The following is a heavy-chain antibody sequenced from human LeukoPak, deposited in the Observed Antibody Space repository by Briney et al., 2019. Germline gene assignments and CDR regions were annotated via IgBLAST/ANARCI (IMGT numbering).Heavy chain of an antibody. D-gene: IGHD3-10*01. CDR1: GFTFSSYG. CDR3: AKGRYYYGSGSYLGY. V-gene: IGHV3-30*18. J-gene: IGHJ4*02. CDR2: ISYDGSNK. Sequence: GGSLRLSCAASGFTFSSYGMHWVRQAPGKGLELVAVISYDGSNKYYADSVKGRFTISRDNSKNTLYLQMNSLRAEDTAVYYCAKGRYYYGSGSYLGYWGQGTLVTVSS.